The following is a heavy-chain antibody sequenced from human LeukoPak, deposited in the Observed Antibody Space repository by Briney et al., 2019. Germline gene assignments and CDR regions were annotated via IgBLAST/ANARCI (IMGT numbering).Heavy chain of an antibody. CDR3: ARMSSSDGYDY. V-gene: IGHV3-23*01. CDR2: ISGSGGST. CDR1: GFTFSSYA. D-gene: IGHD2-21*01. J-gene: IGHJ4*02. Sequence: GGSLRLSCAASGFTFSSYAMSWVRQAPGKGLEWVSAISGSGGSTYYADSVKGRFTISRDNSKNTLYLQMNSLRAEDAAVYYCARMSSSDGYDYWGQGTLVTVSS.